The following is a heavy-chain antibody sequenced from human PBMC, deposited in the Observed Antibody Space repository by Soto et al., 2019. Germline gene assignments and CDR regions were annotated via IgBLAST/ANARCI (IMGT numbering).Heavy chain of an antibody. CDR3: VRDLGSSSGWNS. Sequence: QVQLVESGGGVVQPGRSLRLSCAASGFTFSSYAMHWVRQAPGKGLEWVAVISYDGSNKYYADSVKGRFTISRDNSKNTLYLQMNSLRAEDTAVYYCVRDLGSSSGWNSWGQGTLVTVSS. CDR2: ISYDGSNK. V-gene: IGHV3-30-3*01. J-gene: IGHJ4*02. CDR1: GFTFSSYA. D-gene: IGHD6-19*01.